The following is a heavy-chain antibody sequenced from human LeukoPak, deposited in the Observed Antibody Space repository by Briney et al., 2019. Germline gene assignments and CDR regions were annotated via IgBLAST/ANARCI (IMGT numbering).Heavy chain of an antibody. CDR3: ARDFSF. CDR2: ISSTSSTM. CDR1: GFTFSSYN. Sequence: PGGSLRLSCAASGFTFSSYNMNWVRQAPGRGLEWVSYISSTSSTMYYPDSVRGRFTISRDNATNSLYLQMNSLRAEDTAVYYCARDFSFWGQGTLVTVSS. D-gene: IGHD2/OR15-2a*01. V-gene: IGHV3-48*04. J-gene: IGHJ4*02.